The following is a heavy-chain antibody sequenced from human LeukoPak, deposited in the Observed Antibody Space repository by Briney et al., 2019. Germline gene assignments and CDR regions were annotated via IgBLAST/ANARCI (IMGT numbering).Heavy chain of an antibody. CDR1: GFTFSNYA. D-gene: IGHD3-10*01. V-gene: IGHV3-23*01. CDR2: ISGSGDST. J-gene: IGHJ4*02. CDR3: ARELCFGGRGARTTDFDY. Sequence: PGGSLRLSCAASGFTFSNYAMRWVRQAPGKGLEWVSGISGSGDSTYYADSVKGRFTISRDNSKNTLYLQMNSLRAEDTAVYYCARELCFGGRGARTTDFDYWGQGTLVTVSS.